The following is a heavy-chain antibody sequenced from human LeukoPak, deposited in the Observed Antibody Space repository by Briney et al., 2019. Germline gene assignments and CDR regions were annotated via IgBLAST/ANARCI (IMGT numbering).Heavy chain of an antibody. D-gene: IGHD3-16*02. V-gene: IGHV4-59*08. J-gene: IGHJ4*02. CDR2: IYYSGST. Sequence: SETLSLTCTVSGGSISSYYWSWIRQPPGKGLEWIAYIYYSGSTNYNPSLKSRVTISVDTSKNQFSLKLSSVTAADTAVYYCARADYDYVWGSYRYPPDYWGQGTLVTVSS. CDR3: ARADYDYVWGSYRYPPDY. CDR1: GGSISSYY.